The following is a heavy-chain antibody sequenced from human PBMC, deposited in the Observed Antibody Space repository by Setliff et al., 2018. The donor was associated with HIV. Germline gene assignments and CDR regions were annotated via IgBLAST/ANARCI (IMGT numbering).Heavy chain of an antibody. J-gene: IGHJ3*02. V-gene: IGHV1-69*13. Sequence: GPQLKVSCKASGGTFSTSAISWMRQAPGQGLEWMGGIIPFFGSANYAQKFQGRLTITADASSSTAYMDLSSLTSEDTAVYYCARRHFYDSSGQVWAFDIWGQGTMVTVSS. CDR3: ARRHFYDSSGQVWAFDI. D-gene: IGHD3-22*01. CDR1: GGTFSTSA. CDR2: IIPFFGSA.